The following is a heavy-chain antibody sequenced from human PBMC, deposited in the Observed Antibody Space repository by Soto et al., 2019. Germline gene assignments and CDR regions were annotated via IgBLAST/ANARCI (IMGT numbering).Heavy chain of an antibody. CDR2: ISVSGATT. CDR1: GFTFSSYG. J-gene: IGHJ4*02. D-gene: IGHD6-19*01. V-gene: IGHV3-23*01. Sequence: GGSLRLSCVASGFTFSSYGMSWVRQAPGKGLEWVSAISVSGATTYYADSVRGRFTISRDSSNNTLSLQMNSLRAEDTAVYYCAKDLSSGWYGPFDYWAQGTLVTVSS. CDR3: AKDLSSGWYGPFDY.